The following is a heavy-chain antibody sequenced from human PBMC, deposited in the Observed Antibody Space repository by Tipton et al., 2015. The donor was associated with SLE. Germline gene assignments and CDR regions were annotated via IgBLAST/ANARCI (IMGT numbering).Heavy chain of an antibody. CDR3: ARPHRPYSSPSFDY. CDR1: GFTFSGYW. D-gene: IGHD6-6*01. Sequence: LRLSCAASGFTFSGYWMYWVRQAPGKGLEWIGEINHSVSTNYNPSLKSHVTISIDPSKNQFSLKLSSVTAADTAVYYCARPHRPYSSPSFDYWGQGTLVTVSS. CDR2: INHSVST. V-gene: IGHV4-34*01. J-gene: IGHJ4*02.